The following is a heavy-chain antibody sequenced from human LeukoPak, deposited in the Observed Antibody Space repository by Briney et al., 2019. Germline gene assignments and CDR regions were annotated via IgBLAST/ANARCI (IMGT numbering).Heavy chain of an antibody. CDR3: TTDTIVVVPAALPRDY. CDR2: IKSKTDGGTT. J-gene: IGHJ4*02. Sequence: GGSLRLSCAASGFTFSNAWMSWVRQAPGKGLEWVGRIKSKTDGGTTDYAAPVKGRFTISRDDSKNTLYLQMNSLKTEDTAVYYCTTDTIVVVPAALPRDYWGQGTLVTVS. V-gene: IGHV3-15*01. D-gene: IGHD2-2*01. CDR1: GFTFSNAW.